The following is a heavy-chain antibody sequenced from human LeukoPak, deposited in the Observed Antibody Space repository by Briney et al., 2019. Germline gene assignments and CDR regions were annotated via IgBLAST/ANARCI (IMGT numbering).Heavy chain of an antibody. D-gene: IGHD4-17*01. CDR3: ARHFATVTTVDY. Sequence: SETLSLTCTVSGGSISSSSYYWGWIRQPPGKGLEWIGSIYYSGSTYYNPSLKSRVTISVDTSKNQFSLKLSSVTAADTAVYYCARHFATVTTVDYWGQGTLVTVSS. CDR1: GGSISSSSYY. CDR2: IYYSGST. J-gene: IGHJ4*02. V-gene: IGHV4-39*01.